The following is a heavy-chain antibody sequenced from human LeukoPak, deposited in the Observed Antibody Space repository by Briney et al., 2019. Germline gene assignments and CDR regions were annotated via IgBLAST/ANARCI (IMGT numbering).Heavy chain of an antibody. CDR1: GGSFSGYY. Sequence: PSETLSLTFAVYGGSFSGYYWSWIRQPPGKGLEGIDEINHSGSTNYNPSLKSRGTISVDTSKNQVSLKLGSVTPADTAVCYSSGAMGYYYDSRGYYPYDYSGQGTLVTVSS. D-gene: IGHD3-22*01. V-gene: IGHV4-34*01. CDR2: INHSGST. J-gene: IGHJ4*02. CDR3: SGAMGYYYDSRGYYPYDY.